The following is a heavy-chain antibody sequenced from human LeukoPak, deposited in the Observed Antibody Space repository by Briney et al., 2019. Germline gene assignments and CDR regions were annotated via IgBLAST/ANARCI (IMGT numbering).Heavy chain of an antibody. J-gene: IGHJ5*02. CDR2: INPSGGST. CDR1: GYTFTSYY. Sequence: ASVKVSCKASGYTFTSYYMHWVRQAPGQGLEWMGIINPSGGSTNYAQKFQGRVTMTRDTSTSTVYMELNSLRSEDTAVYYCARVVVARMGFDPWGQGTLVTVSS. CDR3: ARVVVARMGFDP. D-gene: IGHD2-15*01. V-gene: IGHV1-46*01.